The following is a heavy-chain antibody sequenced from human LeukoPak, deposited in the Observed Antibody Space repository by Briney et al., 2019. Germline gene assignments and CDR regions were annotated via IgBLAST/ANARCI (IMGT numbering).Heavy chain of an antibody. CDR2: IYTSGST. CDR3: ARDEVRGYSYGPHTDY. V-gene: IGHV4-61*02. J-gene: IGHJ4*02. CDR1: GGSISSGSYY. D-gene: IGHD5-18*01. Sequence: SETLSLTCTVSGGSISSGSYYWSWIRQPAGKGLEWIGRIYTSGSTNYNPSLKSRVTISVDTSKNQFSLKLSSVTAADTAVYYCARDEVRGYSYGPHTDYWGQGTLVTVSS.